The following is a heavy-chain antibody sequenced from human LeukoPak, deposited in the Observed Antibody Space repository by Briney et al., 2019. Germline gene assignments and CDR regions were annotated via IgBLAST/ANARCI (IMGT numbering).Heavy chain of an antibody. J-gene: IGHJ2*01. V-gene: IGHV4-34*01. CDR1: GGSFSGYY. CDR3: ARGGVGATTMPDWYFDL. CDR2: INHSAST. D-gene: IGHD1-26*01. Sequence: SETLSLTCAIYGGSFSGYYSSWIRQPPGKGLEWSGEINHSASTNCNPSLKPRVTISVDTSKNQFSLKLSSVTAADTVVYYCARGGVGATTMPDWYFDLWGRGTLVTVSS.